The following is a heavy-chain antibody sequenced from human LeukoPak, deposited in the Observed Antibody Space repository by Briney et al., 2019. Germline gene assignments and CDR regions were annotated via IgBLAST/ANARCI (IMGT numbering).Heavy chain of an antibody. CDR3: ARGLFGELLWGDAFDI. J-gene: IGHJ3*02. D-gene: IGHD3-10*01. CDR2: IYHSGST. CDR1: GYSISSGYY. Sequence: SETLSLTCTVSGYSISSGYYWGWIRQPPEKGLEWIGSIYHSGSTYYNPSLKSRVTISVDTSKNQFSLKLSSVTAADTAVYYCARGLFGELLWGDAFDIWGQGTMVTVSS. V-gene: IGHV4-38-2*02.